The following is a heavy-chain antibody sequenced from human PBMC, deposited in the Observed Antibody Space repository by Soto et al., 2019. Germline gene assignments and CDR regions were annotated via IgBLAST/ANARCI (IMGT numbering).Heavy chain of an antibody. CDR2: RLYDGSKE. J-gene: IGHJ4*01. D-gene: IGHD2-21*01. V-gene: IGHV3-30*18. Sequence: ASGATVETNILIVVRQAPGKGLEWVARRLYDGSKEYYADPVKGRFTISRDNSKNTLYLQMDRLRVEDTAVYFCAQGLALMAAYW. CDR3: AQGLALMAAY. CDR1: GATVETNI.